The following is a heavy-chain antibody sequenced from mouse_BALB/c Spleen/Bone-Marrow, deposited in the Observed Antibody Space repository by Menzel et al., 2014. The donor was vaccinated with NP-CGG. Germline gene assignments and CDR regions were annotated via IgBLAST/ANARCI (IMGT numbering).Heavy chain of an antibody. CDR2: IDPFNGGT. CDR3: AREGIYYYGSGYFDV. Sequence: EVKLMESGPELMKPWASVKISCKASGYSFSSYYMHWVKQSHGKSLEWIGYIDPFNGGTSYNQKFKGKATLTVDKSSSTAYMHLSSLTSEDSAVYYCAREGIYYYGSGYFDVWGAGTTVTVSS. V-gene: IGHV1S135*01. D-gene: IGHD1-1*01. J-gene: IGHJ1*01. CDR1: GYSFSSYY.